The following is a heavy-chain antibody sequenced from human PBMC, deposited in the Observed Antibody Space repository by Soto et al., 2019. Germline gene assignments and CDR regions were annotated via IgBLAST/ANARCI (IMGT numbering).Heavy chain of an antibody. CDR1: GYTFSNYG. J-gene: IGHJ5*02. V-gene: IGHV1-18*01. CDR2: ISLYSDGT. Sequence: ASVKVSCTTSGYTFSNYGITWVRQAPGQPLEWLGWISLYSDGTNYAQKFQGRVSMTTDTSTTTAYMELRSLRSDDTAVYYCARVVPGAEAWFGPWGQGTLVTVSS. D-gene: IGHD2-2*01. CDR3: ARVVPGAEAWFGP.